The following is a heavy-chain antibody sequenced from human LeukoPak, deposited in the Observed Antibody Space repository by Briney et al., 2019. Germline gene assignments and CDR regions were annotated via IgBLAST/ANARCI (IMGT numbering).Heavy chain of an antibody. CDR2: INHSGST. CDR3: ARGHLDYYYYYGMDV. CDR1: GGSISGYY. J-gene: IGHJ6*02. V-gene: IGHV4-34*01. Sequence: SETLSLTCTVSGGSISGYYWSRIRQPPGKGLEWIGEINHSGSTNYNPSLKSRVTISVDTSKNQFSLKLSSVTAADTAVYYCARGHLDYYYYYGMDVWGQGTTVTVSS.